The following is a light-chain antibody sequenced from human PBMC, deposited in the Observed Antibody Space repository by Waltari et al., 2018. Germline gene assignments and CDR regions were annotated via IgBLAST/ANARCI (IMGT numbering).Light chain of an antibody. V-gene: IGKV1-6*01. Sequence: AIQMTQSPSSLSASVGDRVTITCRASQGIRNELGWYQQKPGKAPKLLIYAASSLQSGVPSIFSGSGSGTDFTITISSLQPDDFETYYCLQDYIYPWTFGQGTKVEV. CDR1: QGIRNE. CDR3: LQDYIYPWT. J-gene: IGKJ1*01. CDR2: AAS.